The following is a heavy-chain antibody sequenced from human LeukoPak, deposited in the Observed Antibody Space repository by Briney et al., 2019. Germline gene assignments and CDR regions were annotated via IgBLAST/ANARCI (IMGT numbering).Heavy chain of an antibody. CDR3: AKVQYSSSWPFDY. CDR1: GFTFSSDS. V-gene: IGHV3-23*01. D-gene: IGHD6-13*01. J-gene: IGHJ4*02. Sequence: GGSLRLSCAASGFTFSSDSMTWVRQAPGKGLEWVSTISGSGGSTYYADSVKGRFTISRDNSKNTLFLQMNSLRAEDTAVYYCAKVQYSSSWPFDYWGQGTLVTVSS. CDR2: ISGSGGST.